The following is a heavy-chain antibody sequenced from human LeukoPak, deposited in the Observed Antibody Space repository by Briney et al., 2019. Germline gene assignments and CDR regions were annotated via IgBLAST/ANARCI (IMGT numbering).Heavy chain of an antibody. CDR2: INHSGST. CDR1: GGSFSGYY. J-gene: IGHJ4*02. V-gene: IGHV4-34*01. D-gene: IGHD3-3*01. CDR3: ARASIYDFWSGYYTRRPYHFDY. Sequence: TSETLSLTCAVYGGSFSGYYWSWIRQPPGKGLEWIGEINHSGSTNYNPSFKSRVTISVDTSKNQFSLKLSSVTAADTAVYYCARASIYDFWSGYYTRRPYHFDYWGQGTLVTVSS.